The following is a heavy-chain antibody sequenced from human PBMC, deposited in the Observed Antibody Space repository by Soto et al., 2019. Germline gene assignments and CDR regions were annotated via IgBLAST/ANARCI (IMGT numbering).Heavy chain of an antibody. J-gene: IGHJ6*04. CDR1: GFTFSGSA. CDR2: IRSKANSYAT. D-gene: IGHD2-15*01. CDR3: TRLTCSGGSCYSVV. V-gene: IGHV3-73*01. Sequence: GSLRLSCAASGFTFSGSAMHWVRQASGKGLEWVGRIRSKANSYATAYAASVKGRFTISRDDSKNTAYLQMNSLKTEDTAVYYCTRLTCSGGSCYSVVWGKGTTVTVSS.